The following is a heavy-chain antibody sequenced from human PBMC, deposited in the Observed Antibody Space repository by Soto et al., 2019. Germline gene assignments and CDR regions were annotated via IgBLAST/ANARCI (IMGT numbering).Heavy chain of an antibody. CDR2: ISYDGSNK. CDR1: GFTFSSYA. CDR3: ARGGWYGAAFDT. V-gene: IGHV3-30-3*01. D-gene: IGHD6-19*01. Sequence: GGSLRLSCAASGFTFSSYAMHWVRQAPGKGLEWVAVISYDGSNKYYADSVKGRFTISRDNSKNTLYLQMNSLRAEDTAVYYCARGGWYGAAFDTWGQGTMVTVSS. J-gene: IGHJ3*02.